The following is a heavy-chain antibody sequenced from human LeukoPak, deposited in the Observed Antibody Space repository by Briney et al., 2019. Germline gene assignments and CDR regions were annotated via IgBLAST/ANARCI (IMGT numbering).Heavy chain of an antibody. V-gene: IGHV1-18*01. D-gene: IGHD3-10*01. CDR3: AREYGSGSYTGIDY. CDR1: GYTFINYG. CDR2: INVYNSSYNGNT. J-gene: IGHJ4*02. Sequence: ASVKVSCKASGYTFINYGFPGVGQPPGKGLGWGGGINVYNSSYNGNTHYAQKLQGRVTMTTDKSTNTGYMELRSLRSDDTAVYYCAREYGSGSYTGIDYWGQGTLVTVSS.